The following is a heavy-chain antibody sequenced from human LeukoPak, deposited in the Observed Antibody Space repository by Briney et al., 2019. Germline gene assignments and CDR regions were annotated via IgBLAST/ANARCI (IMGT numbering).Heavy chain of an antibody. J-gene: IGHJ4*02. CDR3: ARGTTYDSGTDYYFNY. D-gene: IGHD3-22*01. Sequence: SETLSLTCSVSGDSITSYGWWSWVRQPPGKGLEWIGEIRLTGVTNYNPSLRSRVTMSIDKSNNQFSLNLSSVTAADTAVYYCARGTTYDSGTDYYFNYWGQGALVTVSS. CDR1: GDSITSYGW. V-gene: IGHV4-4*02. CDR2: IRLTGVT.